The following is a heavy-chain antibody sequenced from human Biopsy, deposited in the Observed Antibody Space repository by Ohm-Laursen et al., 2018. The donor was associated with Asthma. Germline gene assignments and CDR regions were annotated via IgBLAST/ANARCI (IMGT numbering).Heavy chain of an antibody. CDR1: GYSLADLS. CDR3: ASDFPKDYVRYNFQF. Sequence: GSSVKVSCKVSGYSLADLSMHWVRQAPGQGLAWMGGHDHEEGGTANARRFQGRVTMTEDTSTDTAYMELSSLSSDDTAVYYCASDFPKDYVRYNFQFWGQGTLVTVSS. V-gene: IGHV1-24*01. D-gene: IGHD4-17*01. CDR2: HDHEEGGT. J-gene: IGHJ4*02.